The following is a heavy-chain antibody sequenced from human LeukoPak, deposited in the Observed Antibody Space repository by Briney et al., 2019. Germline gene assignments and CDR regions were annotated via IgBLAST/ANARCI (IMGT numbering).Heavy chain of an antibody. Sequence: GGSLRLSCAASGFTFSSYAMSWVRQAPGKGLEWVSAISGSGGSTYYADSVKGRFTISRDNSKNTLYLQMNSLRAEDTAVYYCAKDSLLTLLRFLDGGAFDIWGQGTMVTVSS. CDR3: AKDSLLTLLRFLDGGAFDI. D-gene: IGHD3-3*01. J-gene: IGHJ3*02. V-gene: IGHV3-23*01. CDR1: GFTFSSYA. CDR2: ISGSGGST.